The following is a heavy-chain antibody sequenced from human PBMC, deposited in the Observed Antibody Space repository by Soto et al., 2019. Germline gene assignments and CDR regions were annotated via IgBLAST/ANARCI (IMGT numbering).Heavy chain of an antibody. CDR1: GFTFSSYG. Sequence: QVQLVESGGGVVQPGRSLRLSCTASGFTFSSYGMNWVRQAPGKGLEWVAVIWYDGSDKYYADSVKGRFTISRDNSKNTLYLQMNSLRAEDTAVYFCARGAFMTTVVNGFDPWGQGALVTVSS. CDR2: IWYDGSDK. CDR3: ARGAFMTTVVNGFDP. D-gene: IGHD4-17*01. J-gene: IGHJ5*02. V-gene: IGHV3-33*01.